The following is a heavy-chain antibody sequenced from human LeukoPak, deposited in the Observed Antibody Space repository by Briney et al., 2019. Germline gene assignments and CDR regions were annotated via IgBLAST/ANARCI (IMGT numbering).Heavy chain of an antibody. J-gene: IGHJ6*04. Sequence: PGGSLRLSCAASGFTFSSYAMSWVRQAPGKGLEWVSAISGSGGSTYYADSVKGRFTISRDNSKNTLYLQMNSLRAEDTAVYYCARESLLLWFGEPNNNYGMDVWGKGTTVTVSS. CDR2: ISGSGGST. CDR1: GFTFSSYA. CDR3: ARESLLLWFGEPNNNYGMDV. D-gene: IGHD3-10*01. V-gene: IGHV3-23*01.